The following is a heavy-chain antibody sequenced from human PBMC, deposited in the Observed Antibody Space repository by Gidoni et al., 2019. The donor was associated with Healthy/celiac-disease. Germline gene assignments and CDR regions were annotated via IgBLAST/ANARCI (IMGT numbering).Heavy chain of an antibody. J-gene: IGHJ4*02. CDR2: IYHSWST. Sequence: QVQLQESGPGLVKPSETLSLTCAVSGYFISSGYYWGWIRQPPGKGLEWIGSIYHSWSTYYNPSLKSRVTISVDTSKNQFSLKLSSVTAADTAVYYCARVWMSITMVRGVTEGVDYWGQGTLVTVSS. CDR1: GYFISSGYY. V-gene: IGHV4-38-2*01. CDR3: ARVWMSITMVRGVTEGVDY. D-gene: IGHD3-10*01.